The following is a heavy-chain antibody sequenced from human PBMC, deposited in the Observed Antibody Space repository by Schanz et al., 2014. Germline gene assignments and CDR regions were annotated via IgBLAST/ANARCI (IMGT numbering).Heavy chain of an antibody. CDR1: GFIFSNYG. V-gene: IGHV3-30*03. CDR2: ISNGGSDE. J-gene: IGHJ6*03. CDR3: ARQGRAGPTSGRKTYVPYHYTDV. D-gene: IGHD3-16*01. Sequence: VQLAESGGGVVQPGRSLRLSCAASGFIFSNYGMHWVRQAPGGGLEWVAGISNGGSDECYVDSVKGRITISRDNSKDIQYLQIYSLGTDDTAVYVCARQGRAGPTSGRKTYVPYHYTDVWGKGTTVIVSS.